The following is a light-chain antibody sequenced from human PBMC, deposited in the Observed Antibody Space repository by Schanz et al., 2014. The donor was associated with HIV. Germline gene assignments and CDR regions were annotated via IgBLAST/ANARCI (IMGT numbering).Light chain of an antibody. J-gene: IGLJ2*01. CDR1: ALNIGHNS. CDR2: DDH. CDR3: GAWDSGRRAVV. Sequence: QSLLTQPPSVSAAPGQRVTISCSGSALNIGHNSVSWYQQFPGTAPKLLIYDDHERPSEIPDRFSGSKFGQSATLAIIGLQAGDEADYYCGAWDSGRRAVVFGGGTKLTVL. V-gene: IGLV1-51*01.